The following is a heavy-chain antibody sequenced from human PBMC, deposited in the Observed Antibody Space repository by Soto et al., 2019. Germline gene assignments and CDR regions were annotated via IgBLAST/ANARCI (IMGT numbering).Heavy chain of an antibody. V-gene: IGHV3-30*14. CDR3: ARVSARGQAAFDI. J-gene: IGHJ3*02. CDR2: MSYDGSNK. CDR1: GFTFSSYA. D-gene: IGHD5-12*01. Sequence: PGGSLRLSCAASGFTFSSYAMHWVRQAPGKGLEWVAVMSYDGSNKYYANSVKGRFTISRDNSKNTLYLQMGSLRAEDMAVYYCARVSARGQAAFDIWGQGTMVTVSS.